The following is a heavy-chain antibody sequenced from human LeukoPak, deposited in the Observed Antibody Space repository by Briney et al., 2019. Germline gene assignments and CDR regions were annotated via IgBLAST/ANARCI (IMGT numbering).Heavy chain of an antibody. Sequence: GESLRLSCAASGFTFSSCDMSWVRQAPGRGLEWVSAIGGGGTPYYADSVKGRFTISRDNSKNTLYLQMNSLRAEDTAVYYCAKDDHGGSGWRDYFDQWGQGTLVTVSS. J-gene: IGHJ4*02. CDR3: AKDDHGGSGWRDYFDQ. CDR2: IGGGGTP. CDR1: GFTFSSCD. V-gene: IGHV3-23*01. D-gene: IGHD6-19*01.